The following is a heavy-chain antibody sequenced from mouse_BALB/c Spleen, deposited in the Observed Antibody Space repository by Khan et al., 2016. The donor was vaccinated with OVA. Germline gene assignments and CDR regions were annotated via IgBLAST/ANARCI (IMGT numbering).Heavy chain of an antibody. Sequence: VQLQQPGAELVKAGASVKMSCKASGYTFTSYWMHWVKQRLGQGLEWFAETNPTNGRTYYNEKFKSKATLTVDKSSSTAYMLLSGPTFEDSAVYYCARIKKIVATSFDYRGQGTTLTVSS. D-gene: IGHD1-1*01. J-gene: IGHJ2*01. CDR3: ARIKKIVATSFDY. CDR2: TNPTNGRT. V-gene: IGHV1S81*02. CDR1: GYTFTSYW.